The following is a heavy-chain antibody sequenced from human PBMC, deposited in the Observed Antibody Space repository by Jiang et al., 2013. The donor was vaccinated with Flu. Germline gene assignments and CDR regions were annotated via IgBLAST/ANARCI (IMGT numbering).Heavy chain of an antibody. J-gene: IGHJ4*02. V-gene: IGHV4-34*01. D-gene: IGHD2-2*02. Sequence: SVDTSKNQFSLKLSSVTAADTAVYYCARHTAAIAAFFDYWGQGTLVTVSS. CDR3: ARHTAAIAAFFDY.